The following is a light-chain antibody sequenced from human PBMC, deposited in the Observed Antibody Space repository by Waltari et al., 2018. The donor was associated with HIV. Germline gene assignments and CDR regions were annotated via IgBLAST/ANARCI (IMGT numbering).Light chain of an antibody. J-gene: IGKJ4*01. V-gene: IGKV3-11*01. Sequence: VLTQSPATLSLSPGERATLSCRASQSVSSYLAWYQQKPGQPPRLLIYDASNRATDIPARFSGTGSGTDFTLTISSLEPEDFAVYYCQQRSNWALTFGGGTKVEIK. CDR3: QQRSNWALT. CDR2: DAS. CDR1: QSVSSY.